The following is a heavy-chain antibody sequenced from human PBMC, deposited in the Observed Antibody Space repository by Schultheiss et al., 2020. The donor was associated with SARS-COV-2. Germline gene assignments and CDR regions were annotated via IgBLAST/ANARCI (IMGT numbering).Heavy chain of an antibody. CDR2: INSDGSST. CDR3: ARDRDTAMGGRYYGMDV. Sequence: GGSLRLSCAASGFTVSSYWMHWVRQAPGKGLVWVSRINSDGSSTSYADSVKGRFTISRDNAKNTLYLQMNSLRAEDTAVYYCARDRDTAMGGRYYGMDVWGQGTTVTVSS. D-gene: IGHD5-18*01. J-gene: IGHJ6*02. CDR1: GFTVSSYW. V-gene: IGHV3-74*01.